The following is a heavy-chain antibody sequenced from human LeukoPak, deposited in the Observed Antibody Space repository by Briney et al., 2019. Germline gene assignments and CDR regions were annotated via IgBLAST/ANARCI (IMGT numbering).Heavy chain of an antibody. V-gene: IGHV1-2*02. J-gene: IGHJ4*02. D-gene: IGHD3-22*01. CDR1: GYTFTGYY. Sequence: ASVKVSCKASGYTFTGYYMHWVRQAPGQGLGWMGWINPNSGGTNYAQKFQGRVTMTRDTSISTAYMGLSRLRSDDTAVYYCASVLKIRGHYDSSGYHVEFDYWGQGTLVTVSS. CDR3: ASVLKIRGHYDSSGYHVEFDY. CDR2: INPNSGGT.